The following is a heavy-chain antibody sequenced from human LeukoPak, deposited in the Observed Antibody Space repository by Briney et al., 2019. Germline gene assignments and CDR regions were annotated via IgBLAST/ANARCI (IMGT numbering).Heavy chain of an antibody. V-gene: IGHV3-66*01. CDR3: ARDRTGQQLISRKEYYYMDV. Sequence: QPGGSLRLSCAASGFTVSSNYMSWVRQAPGKGLEWVSIIYSGGSTYYADSEKGRFTISRDNSKNTLYLQMNSLRAEDTAVYYCARDRTGQQLISRKEYYYMDVWGKGTTVTISS. J-gene: IGHJ6*03. CDR1: GFTVSSNY. D-gene: IGHD4-11*01. CDR2: IYSGGST.